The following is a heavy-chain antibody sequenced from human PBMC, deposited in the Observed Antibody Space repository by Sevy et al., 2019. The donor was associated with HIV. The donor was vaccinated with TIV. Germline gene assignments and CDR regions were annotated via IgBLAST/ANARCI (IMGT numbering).Heavy chain of an antibody. V-gene: IGHV3-33*01. J-gene: IGHJ4*02. CDR3: ARDIGSGTKRGGYFDY. D-gene: IGHD2-2*01. Sequence: GGSLRLSCAASGFTFSIYGMHWVRQAPGKGLEWVAVIWYDGSNKYYADSVKGRLTFSRDNSKNTVYLQMDSLRAEDTAFYYCARDIGSGTKRGGYFDYWGQGTLVTVSS. CDR2: IWYDGSNK. CDR1: GFTFSIYG.